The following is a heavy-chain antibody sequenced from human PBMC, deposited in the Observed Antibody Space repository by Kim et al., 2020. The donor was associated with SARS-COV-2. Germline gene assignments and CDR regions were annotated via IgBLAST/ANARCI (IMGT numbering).Heavy chain of an antibody. CDR1: GGSISSYY. J-gene: IGHJ6*02. Sequence: SETLSLTCTVSGGSISSYYWSWIRQPPGKGLEWIGYIYYSGSTNYNPSLKSRVTISVDTSKNQFSLKLSSVTAADTAVYYCARGGYDFWSGYYPGGGYYYYYGMDVWGQGTTVTVSS. CDR3: ARGGYDFWSGYYPGGGYYYYYGMDV. V-gene: IGHV4-59*13. D-gene: IGHD3-3*01. CDR2: IYYSGST.